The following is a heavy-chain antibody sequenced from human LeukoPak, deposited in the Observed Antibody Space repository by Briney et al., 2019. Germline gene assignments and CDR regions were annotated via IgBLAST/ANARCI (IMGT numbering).Heavy chain of an antibody. V-gene: IGHV3-66*01. CDR3: ASAYYSWDFDI. J-gene: IGHJ3*02. Sequence: QSGGSLRLSCAASGFTVSSNHMSWVRQAPGKGLEWVSVIYSGGSTYYADSVKGRFTISRDNSKNTLYLQMNSLRAEDTAVYYCASAYYSWDFDIWGQGTMVTVSS. D-gene: IGHD2-21*01. CDR1: GFTVSSNH. CDR2: IYSGGST.